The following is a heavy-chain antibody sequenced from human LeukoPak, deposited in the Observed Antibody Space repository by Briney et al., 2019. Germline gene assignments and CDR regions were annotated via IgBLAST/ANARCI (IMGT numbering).Heavy chain of an antibody. CDR3: AKDISPDYGGNTQAPDY. CDR1: GFTFSSYA. CDR2: ISGSGGST. J-gene: IGHJ4*02. V-gene: IGHV3-23*01. Sequence: GGSLRLSCAASGFTFSSYAMSWVRQAPGKGLEWVSAISGSGGSTYYADSVKGRFTISRDNSKNTLYLQMNSLRAEDTAVYYCAKDISPDYGGNTQAPDYWGQGTLVTVSS. D-gene: IGHD4-23*01.